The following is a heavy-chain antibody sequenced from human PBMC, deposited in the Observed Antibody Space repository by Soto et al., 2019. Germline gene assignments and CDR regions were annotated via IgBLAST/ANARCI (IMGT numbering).Heavy chain of an antibody. J-gene: IGHJ4*02. CDR1: GGSISSYY. CDR2: IYYSGST. Sequence: SETLSLTCTVSGGSISSYYWSWIRQPPGKGLEWIGYIYYSGSTNYNPSLKSRVALSADTSKNQFSLKLTSVTAADTAVYYCACIFPGVPYVGVFDYWGKGTLVTLSS. D-gene: IGHD2-21*01. V-gene: IGHV4-59*01. CDR3: ACIFPGVPYVGVFDY.